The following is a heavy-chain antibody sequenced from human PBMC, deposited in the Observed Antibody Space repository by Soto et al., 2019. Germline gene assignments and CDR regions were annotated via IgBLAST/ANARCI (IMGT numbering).Heavy chain of an antibody. CDR3: AKAKAFPYYYGMDV. CDR1: GFTFSSYA. Sequence: PVGSLRLSCAASGFTFSSYAMSWVRQAPGKGLEWVSAISGSGGSTYYADSVKGRFTISRDNSKNTLYLQMNSLRAEDTAVYYCAKAKAFPYYYGMDVWGQGTTVTVSS. V-gene: IGHV3-23*01. J-gene: IGHJ6*02. CDR2: ISGSGGST.